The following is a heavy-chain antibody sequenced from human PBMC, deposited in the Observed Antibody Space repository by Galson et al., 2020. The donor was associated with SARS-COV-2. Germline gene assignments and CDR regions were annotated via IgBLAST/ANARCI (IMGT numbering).Heavy chain of an antibody. CDR1: GFTFSNYW. CDR2: IKQDGSEK. D-gene: IGHD3-22*01. Sequence: GESLKISCTASGFTFSNYWMRWVRQAPGKGLEWVANIKQDGSEKIYVDSVKGRFIISRDNAKKSVYLQMNSLRADDTAVYYCARDNGYFFDSSGYSPVYYGGTDVWGQGTTVTVSS. J-gene: IGHJ6*02. CDR3: ARDNGYFFDSSGYSPVYYGGTDV. V-gene: IGHV3-7*05.